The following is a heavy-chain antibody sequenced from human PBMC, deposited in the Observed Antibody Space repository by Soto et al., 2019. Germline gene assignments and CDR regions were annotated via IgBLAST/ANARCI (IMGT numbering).Heavy chain of an antibody. CDR1: GGSVRSGTHY. Sequence: PSETLSLTCTVSGGSVRSGTHYWAWIRQPPGKGLEWIGYIYYRGTTKYNPSLESRVTMLVDTSKNQFSLQMNSLRAEDTAVYYCLAGETNYFDFWGQGTLVTVSS. V-gene: IGHV4-61*01. J-gene: IGHJ4*02. CDR2: IYYRGTT. CDR3: LAGETNYFDF. D-gene: IGHD3-10*01.